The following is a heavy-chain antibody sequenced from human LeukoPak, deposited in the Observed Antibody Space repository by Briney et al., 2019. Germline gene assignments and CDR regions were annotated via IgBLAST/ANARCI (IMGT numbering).Heavy chain of an antibody. V-gene: IGHV4-4*07. J-gene: IGHJ4*02. CDR1: GDSIRSYY. D-gene: IGHD6-6*01. Sequence: SETLSLTCTVSGDSIRSYYWSWIRQPAGKGLEWICRMYGSGSAEYNPSLKSRLTMSVDTSKSQFFLKISSVTASDTAVYYCARVGDRWSARLYYFDYWGQGTLVTVSS. CDR3: ARVGDRWSARLYYFDY. CDR2: MYGSGSA.